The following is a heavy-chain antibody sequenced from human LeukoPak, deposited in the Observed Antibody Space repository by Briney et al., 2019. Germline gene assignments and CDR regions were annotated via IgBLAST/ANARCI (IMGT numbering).Heavy chain of an antibody. CDR3: ASDSNLYYFDY. V-gene: IGHV3-48*04. CDR2: ISSTGTTI. Sequence: RRSLRPSCAASGFTFSSYSMNWVRQAPGEGLEWVSYISSTGTTIYYADSVKGRFTISRENAKNSLYLQMNSLRTADTAVYFCASDSNLYYFDYWGQGTLVTVSS. CDR1: GFTFSSYS. D-gene: IGHD1-14*01. J-gene: IGHJ4*02.